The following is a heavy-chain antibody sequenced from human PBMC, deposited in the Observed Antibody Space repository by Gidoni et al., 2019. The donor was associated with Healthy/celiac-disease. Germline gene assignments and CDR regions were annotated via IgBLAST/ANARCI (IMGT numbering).Heavy chain of an antibody. D-gene: IGHD3-16*01. Sequence: QVQLQQWGAGLLKPSETLSLTCAVYAGSFSGYYWSWIRQPPGKGLEWIGEINHSGSTNYNPSLKSRVTISVDTSKNQFSLKLSSVTAADTAVYYCARGVLGQSHLGTWGQGTLVTVSS. J-gene: IGHJ5*02. CDR2: INHSGST. V-gene: IGHV4-34*01. CDR1: AGSFSGYY. CDR3: ARGVLGQSHLGT.